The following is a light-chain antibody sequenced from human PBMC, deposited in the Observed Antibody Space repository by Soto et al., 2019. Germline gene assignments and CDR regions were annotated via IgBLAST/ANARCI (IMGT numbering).Light chain of an antibody. J-gene: IGLJ1*01. V-gene: IGLV1-47*01. CDR3: AAWDDSLSGYV. CDR1: SSNIGSNY. CDR2: RNN. Sequence: QAVVTQPPSASGTPGQRVTISCSGSSSNIGSNYVSWYQQLPGTAPKVLIYRNNQRPSGVPDRFSGAKSGTSASLAISGLRSEDEADYYCAAWDDSLSGYVFGTGTKVTVL.